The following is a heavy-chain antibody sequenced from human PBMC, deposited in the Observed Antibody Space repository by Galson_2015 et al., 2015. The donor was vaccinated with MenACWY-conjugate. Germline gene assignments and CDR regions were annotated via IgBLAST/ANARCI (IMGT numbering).Heavy chain of an antibody. CDR2: ISAYNGNT. Sequence: SVKVSCKASGYTFTSYGISWVRQAPGQGLEWMGWISAYNGNTNYAQKLQGRVTMTTDTSTSTACMELRSLRSDDTAVYYCARESDYYYGSGSYYNGHLAPWGQGTLVTVSS. CDR1: GYTFTSYG. V-gene: IGHV1-18*01. D-gene: IGHD3-10*01. J-gene: IGHJ5*02. CDR3: ARESDYYYGSGSYYNGHLAP.